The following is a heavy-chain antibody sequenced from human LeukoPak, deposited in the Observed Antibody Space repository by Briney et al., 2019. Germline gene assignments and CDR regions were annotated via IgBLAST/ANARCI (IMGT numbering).Heavy chain of an antibody. D-gene: IGHD6-6*01. CDR1: GFTFSNYA. J-gene: IGHJ6*03. CDR2: FSGSGGGST. CDR3: AKDMYEYSSSYYYYYYYMDV. V-gene: IGHV3-23*01. Sequence: PGGSLRLSCAASGFTFSNYAMTWVRQAPGKGLEWVSTFSGSGGGSTYYADSVKGRLTISRDNSKSTLYLQMNSLRAEDTAVYYCAKDMYEYSSSYYYYYYYMDVWGMGTTVTVSS.